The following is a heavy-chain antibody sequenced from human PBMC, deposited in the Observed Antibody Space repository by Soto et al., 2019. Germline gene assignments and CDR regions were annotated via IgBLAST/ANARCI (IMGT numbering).Heavy chain of an antibody. CDR3: VSYRGAFYFDH. CDR1: GGSINTFY. V-gene: IGHV4-59*01. J-gene: IGHJ4*02. CDR2: VYYGGT. Sequence: PSETLSLTCTVSGGSINTFYWSWVRQSPAKGLEWIGFVYYGGTNYNPSFESRVTMSVDTPKKQFSLELSDVTAADTAVYYCVSYRGAFYFDHWGQGTLVTVSS. D-gene: IGHD4-4*01.